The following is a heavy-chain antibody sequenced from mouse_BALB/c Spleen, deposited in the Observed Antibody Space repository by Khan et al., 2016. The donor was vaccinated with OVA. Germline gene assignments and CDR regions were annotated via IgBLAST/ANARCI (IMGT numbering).Heavy chain of an antibody. V-gene: IGHV3-2*02. CDR3: AIVYGGDSDY. CDR1: GYSITSDYA. CDR2: IRHSGNT. Sequence: EVQLQESGPGLVKPSQTLSLTCTVTGYSITSDYAWNWNRQFPGNKLEWMGIIRHSGNTKYNPTFKSRFSITRDTSKNQSFLQLNSVTTEDTVTYCCAIVYGGDSDYWGKGTSLTVSS. D-gene: IGHD1-1*01. J-gene: IGHJ2*02.